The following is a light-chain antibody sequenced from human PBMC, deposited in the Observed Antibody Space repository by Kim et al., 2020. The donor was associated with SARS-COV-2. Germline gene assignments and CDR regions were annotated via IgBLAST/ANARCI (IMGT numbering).Light chain of an antibody. V-gene: IGLV2-14*03. CDR2: DVS. CDR3: SSYTSTSTLV. J-gene: IGLJ2*01. Sequence: QAITFSCTGTSSDVGGYIYISWYQQQPGKAPKLMIYDVSHRPSGVSNRFSGSKSGNTASLTISGLQAEDEADYYCSSYTSTSTLVFGGGTQLTVL. CDR1: SSDVGGYIY.